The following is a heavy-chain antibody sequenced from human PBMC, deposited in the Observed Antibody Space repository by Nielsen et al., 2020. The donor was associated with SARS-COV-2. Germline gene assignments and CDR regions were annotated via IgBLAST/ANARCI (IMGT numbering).Heavy chain of an antibody. D-gene: IGHD3-22*01. CDR3: AKGVVVSYFDY. Sequence: GGSLRLSCAASGFTFSDYYMSWIRQAPGKGLEWVSAISGSGGSTYYADSVKGRFTISRDNSKNTLYLQMNSLRAEDTAVYYCAKGVVVSYFDYWGQGTLVTVSS. CDR2: ISGSGGST. J-gene: IGHJ4*02. V-gene: IGHV3-23*01. CDR1: GFTFSDYY.